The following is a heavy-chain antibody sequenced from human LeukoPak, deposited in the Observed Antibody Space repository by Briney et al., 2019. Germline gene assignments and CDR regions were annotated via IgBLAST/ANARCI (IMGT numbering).Heavy chain of an antibody. J-gene: IGHJ5*02. CDR2: IYYTGST. V-gene: IGHV4-59*08. D-gene: IGHD2-21*02. Sequence: SETLSLTCSVSGGSISSLYWSWIRQPPGKGLEWIGYIYYTGSTSYNPSLKSRVTMFVDMSKNQFSLKLSSVTAADTAVYYCARRIVSVPAIQEGNWLDPWGQGTLVTVSS. CDR1: GGSISSLY. CDR3: ARRIVSVPAIQEGNWLDP.